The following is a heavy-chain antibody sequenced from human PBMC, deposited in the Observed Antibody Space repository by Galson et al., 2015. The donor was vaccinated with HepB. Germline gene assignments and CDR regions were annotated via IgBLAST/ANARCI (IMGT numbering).Heavy chain of an antibody. Sequence: SLRLSCAASGFTFSDFAIHWVRQAPGKGLEWVAVISYDGSNRYYADSVKGRFIISRDNSKNTLYLQMDSLRVEDTSVYYCARDSDAFDIWGQGTMVTVPS. CDR1: GFTFSDFA. J-gene: IGHJ3*02. CDR2: ISYDGSNR. V-gene: IGHV3-30*04. CDR3: ARDSDAFDI.